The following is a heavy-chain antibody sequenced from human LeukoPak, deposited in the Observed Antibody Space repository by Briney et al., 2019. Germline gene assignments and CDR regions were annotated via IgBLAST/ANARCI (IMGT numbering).Heavy chain of an antibody. CDR2: IHRDGRT. CDR1: GVSLSSTEW. Sequence: SGTLSLTCAVSGVSLSSTEWWIWVRQSPGQGLEWIGEIHRDGRTRYSPSLTSRVSMSIDYSKNQFSLKVSSVTAADTSIYYCGKIDIWFNAIDYWGPGALVIVSS. V-gene: IGHV4-4*02. D-gene: IGHD3-9*01. CDR3: GKIDIWFNAIDY. J-gene: IGHJ4*02.